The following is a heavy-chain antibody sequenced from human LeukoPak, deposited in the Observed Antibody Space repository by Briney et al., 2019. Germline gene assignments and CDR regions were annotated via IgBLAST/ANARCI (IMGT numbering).Heavy chain of an antibody. V-gene: IGHV3-11*03. CDR3: ARQRVEMATMSAFDI. CDR2: ISSSSSYT. D-gene: IGHD5-24*01. J-gene: IGHJ3*02. Sequence: GGSLRLSCAASGFTFSDYYMSWIRQAPGKGLEWVSYISSSSSYTNYADSVKGRFTISRDNAKNSPYLQMNSLRAEDTAVYYCARQRVEMATMSAFDIWGQGTMVTVSS. CDR1: GFTFSDYY.